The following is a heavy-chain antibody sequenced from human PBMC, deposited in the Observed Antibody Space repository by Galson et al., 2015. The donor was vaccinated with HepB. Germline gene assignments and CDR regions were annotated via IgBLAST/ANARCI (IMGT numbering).Heavy chain of an antibody. CDR2: INYDGSST. V-gene: IGHV3-74*01. Sequence: SLRLSCAASGFTLNSFWMHWVRQAPGKSPVWVARINYDGSSTSYADSVKGRFTISRDNAKNSLYLEMNSLRAEDTAMYHCARDSTYYDGSAYYDNLDSWGQGTLVTVSS. CDR3: ARDSTYYDGSAYYDNLDS. D-gene: IGHD3-22*01. CDR1: GFTLNSFW. J-gene: IGHJ4*02.